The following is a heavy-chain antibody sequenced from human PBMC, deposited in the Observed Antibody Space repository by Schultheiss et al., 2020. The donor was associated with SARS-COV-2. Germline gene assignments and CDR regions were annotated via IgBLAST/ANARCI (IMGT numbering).Heavy chain of an antibody. J-gene: IGHJ5*02. V-gene: IGHV4-59*01. CDR1: GGSISSYY. Sequence: SQTLSLTCTVSGGSISSYYWSWIRQPPGKGLEWIGYIYYSGSTNYNPSLKSRVTISVDTSKNQFSLKLSSVTAADTAVYYCANLHMSGPYNWFDPWGQGTLVTVSS. CDR3: ANLHMSGPYNWFDP. CDR2: IYYSGST. D-gene: IGHD2-21*01.